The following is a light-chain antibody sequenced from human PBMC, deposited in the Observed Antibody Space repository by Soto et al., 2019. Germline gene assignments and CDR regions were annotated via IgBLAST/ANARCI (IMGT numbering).Light chain of an antibody. CDR1: SSNIGNNF. V-gene: IGLV1-51*01. Sequence: QSVLTQPPSVSAAPGQKVTISCSGSSSNIGNNFVSWYQHLPGTAPKLLIYDNNKRPSGIPDRFSGTKSGTSATLGITGLQTGDEAHYYCATWYSSLIAGVFGGGTKLTVL. CDR3: ATWYSSLIAGV. J-gene: IGLJ2*01. CDR2: DNN.